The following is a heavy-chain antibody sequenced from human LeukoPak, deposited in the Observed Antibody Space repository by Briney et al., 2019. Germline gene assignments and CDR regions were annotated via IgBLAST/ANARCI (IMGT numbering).Heavy chain of an antibody. CDR3: ARDGGVYDFALFDY. Sequence: ASVKVSCKASGYTFASYGISWVRQAPGQGLEWMGWISGYKGHTNYAQKLQGRVTLTTDTSTTTAYMELRTLRFDDTAVYYCARDGGVYDFALFDYWGQGTLVTVSS. D-gene: IGHD5/OR15-5a*01. J-gene: IGHJ4*02. CDR2: ISGYKGHT. V-gene: IGHV1-18*01. CDR1: GYTFASYG.